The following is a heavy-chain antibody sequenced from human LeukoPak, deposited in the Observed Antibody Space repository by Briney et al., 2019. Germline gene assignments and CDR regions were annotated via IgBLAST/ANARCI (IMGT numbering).Heavy chain of an antibody. Sequence: SVKVSCKASGGTFSSYAISWVRQAPGQGLEWMGGIIPIFGTANYAQKFQGRVTITADESTSTAYMELSSLRSEDTAVYYCAREIVGATISDAFDIWGQGTMVTVSS. V-gene: IGHV1-69*13. CDR2: IIPIFGTA. CDR3: AREIVGATISDAFDI. D-gene: IGHD1-26*01. CDR1: GGTFSSYA. J-gene: IGHJ3*02.